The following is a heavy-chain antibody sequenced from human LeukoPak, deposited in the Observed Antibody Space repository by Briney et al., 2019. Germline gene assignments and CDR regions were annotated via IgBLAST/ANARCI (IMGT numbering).Heavy chain of an antibody. CDR3: AKEVGDFWRPLDY. CDR2: ISGSGGST. J-gene: IGHJ4*02. V-gene: IGHV3-23*01. Sequence: PGGSLRLSCAASGFTFSSYAMSWVRQAPGKGLEWVSAISGSGGSTYYADSVKGRFTISGDNSKNTLYLQMNSLRADDTAVYHCAKEVGDFWRPLDYWGQGILVTVSS. D-gene: IGHD3-3*01. CDR1: GFTFSSYA.